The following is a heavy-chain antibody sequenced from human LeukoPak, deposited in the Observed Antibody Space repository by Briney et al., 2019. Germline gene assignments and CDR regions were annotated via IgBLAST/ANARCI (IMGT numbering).Heavy chain of an antibody. CDR3: AKDIAAADYYFDY. D-gene: IGHD6-13*01. V-gene: IGHV3-23*01. CDR2: ISGSGGST. Sequence: PGGSLRLSCAASGFTFSSYGTSWVRQAPGKGLEWVSAISGSGGSTYYADSVKGRFTISRDNSKNTLYLQMNSLRAEDTAVYYCAKDIAAADYYFDYWGQGTLVTVSS. J-gene: IGHJ4*02. CDR1: GFTFSSYG.